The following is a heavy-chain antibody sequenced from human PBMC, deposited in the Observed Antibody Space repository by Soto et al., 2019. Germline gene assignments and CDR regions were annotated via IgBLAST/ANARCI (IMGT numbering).Heavy chain of an antibody. Sequence: EAQLLESGGELIQPGGSLRLSCAASGFTYSSHGMSWVRQAPGKGLEWIAGLSRGGGSTYYADSVKGRFTISRDNSKNTLDLIMNSLRVEDTALYYCARDGQYRTDCFDLWGQGTMVTVSS. CDR1: GFTYSSHG. J-gene: IGHJ3*01. D-gene: IGHD5-12*01. V-gene: IGHV3-23*01. CDR3: ARDGQYRTDCFDL. CDR2: LSRGGGST.